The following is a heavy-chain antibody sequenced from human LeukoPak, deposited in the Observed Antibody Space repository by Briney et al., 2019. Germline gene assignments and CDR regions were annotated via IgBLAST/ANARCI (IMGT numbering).Heavy chain of an antibody. J-gene: IGHJ6*03. CDR2: INHSGST. CDR3: ARLSRGYYSGGSCYYYYYYYYYMDV. CDR1: GGSFSGYY. V-gene: IGHV4-34*01. Sequence: SETLSLTCAVYGGSFSGYYWSWIRQPPGKGLEWIGEINHSGSTNYNPSLKSRVTISVDTSKNQFSLKLSSVTAADTAVYYCARLSRGYYSGGSCYYYYYYYYYMDVWGKGTTVTISS. D-gene: IGHD2-15*01.